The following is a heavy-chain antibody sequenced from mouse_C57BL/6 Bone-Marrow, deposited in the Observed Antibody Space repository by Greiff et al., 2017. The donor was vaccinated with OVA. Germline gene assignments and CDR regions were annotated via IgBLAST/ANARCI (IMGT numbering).Heavy chain of an antibody. CDR3: ARSTGTDYFDY. CDR1: GYTFTDYN. J-gene: IGHJ2*01. V-gene: IGHV1-18*01. CDR2: ITPNNGGT. D-gene: IGHD4-1*02. Sequence: EVQLQQSGPELVKPGASVKIPCQASGYTFTDYNMDWVKQSPGKSLEWIGDITPNNGGTIYNQQFKGKATLTVDKSSSTAYMELRSLTSEDTAVYYCARSTGTDYFDYWGQGTTLTVSS.